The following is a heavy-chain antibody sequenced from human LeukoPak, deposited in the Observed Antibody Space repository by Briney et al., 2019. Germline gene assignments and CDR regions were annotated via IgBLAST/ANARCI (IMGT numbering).Heavy chain of an antibody. CDR1: GFTFSRYW. D-gene: IGHD3-10*01. CDR2: INQDGSEK. V-gene: IGHV3-7*01. CDR3: ARELHYYGSGKPDY. J-gene: IGHJ4*02. Sequence: GGSLRLSCAASGFTFSRYWMHWVRQAPGKGLEWVANINQDGSEKYYLDSVKGRFTISRDNAKNSLFLQMNSLRAEDTAVYYCARELHYYGSGKPDYWGQGTLVTVSS.